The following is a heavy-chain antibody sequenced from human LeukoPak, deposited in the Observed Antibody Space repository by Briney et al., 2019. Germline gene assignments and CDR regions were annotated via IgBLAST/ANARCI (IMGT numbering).Heavy chain of an antibody. J-gene: IGHJ4*02. CDR3: ARRPVVPAAMKGFDY. D-gene: IGHD2-2*01. CDR2: INHSGST. CDR1: GYSISSGYY. V-gene: IGHV4-38-2*02. Sequence: SETLSLTCTASGYSISSGYYWSWIRQPPGKGLEWIGEINHSGSTNYNPSLKSRVTISVDTSKNQFSLKLSSATAADTAVYYCARRPVVPAAMKGFDYWGQGTLVAVSS.